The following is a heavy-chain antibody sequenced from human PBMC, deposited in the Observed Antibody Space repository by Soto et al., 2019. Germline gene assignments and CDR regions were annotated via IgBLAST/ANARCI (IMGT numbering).Heavy chain of an antibody. CDR1: GYTFSAYT. CDR2: INAGSGNT. J-gene: IGHJ3*02. Sequence: QAQLVQSGAEMKKPGASVKVSCKATGYTFSAYTMHWVRQAPGQSLEWMGWINAGSGNTKYSQNFQGRVSITSDTSASTVYMELTGLTSEDTAVYYCARDTETLGPRANDALDIWGQGTMVTVSS. D-gene: IGHD3-3*02. CDR3: ARDTETLGPRANDALDI. V-gene: IGHV1-3*01.